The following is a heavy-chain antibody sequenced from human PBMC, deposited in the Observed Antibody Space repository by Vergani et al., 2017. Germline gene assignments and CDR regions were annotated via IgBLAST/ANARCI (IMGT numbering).Heavy chain of an antibody. V-gene: IGHV4-59*12. Sequence: QVQLQESGPGLVKPSETLSLTCTVSGGSISSYYWSWIRQPPGKGLEWIGYIYYSGSTNYNPSLKSRVTISVDTSKNQFSLKLRSVTAADTDVYYCARGPARWSPFDYWGQGTLVTVSS. CDR3: ARGPARWSPFDY. J-gene: IGHJ4*02. CDR1: GGSISSYY. CDR2: IYYSGST. D-gene: IGHD2-15*01.